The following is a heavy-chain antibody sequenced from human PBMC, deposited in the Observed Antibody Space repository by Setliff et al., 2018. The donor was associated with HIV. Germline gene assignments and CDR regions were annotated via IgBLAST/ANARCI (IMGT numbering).Heavy chain of an antibody. Sequence: SETLSLTCAVSGGSISSSNWWTWVRQPPGKGLEWIGEVYHTGSTNYNPSLKSRVTISVDKSKKQFSLKLSSVTAADTAVYYCARSIAVANDAFDVWGQGTTVTVSS. J-gene: IGHJ3*01. CDR2: VYHTGST. CDR1: GGSISSSNW. CDR3: ARSIAVANDAFDV. V-gene: IGHV4-4*02. D-gene: IGHD6-19*01.